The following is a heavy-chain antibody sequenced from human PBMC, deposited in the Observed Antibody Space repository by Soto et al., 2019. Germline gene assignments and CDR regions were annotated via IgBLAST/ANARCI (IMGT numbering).Heavy chain of an antibody. CDR3: ARDHIAAPGRYYMDV. D-gene: IGHD6-13*01. V-gene: IGHV3-21*01. Sequence: EVQLVESGGGLVKPGGSLRLSCAASGFTFSSDSLNWVRQAPGKGLDWVSSISSSSSYTYYADSVKGRFTISRDNAKNSLYVQMNGLRAEDTAVYYCARDHIAAPGRYYMDVWGKGTTVTVSS. J-gene: IGHJ6*03. CDR2: ISSSSSYT. CDR1: GFTFSSDS.